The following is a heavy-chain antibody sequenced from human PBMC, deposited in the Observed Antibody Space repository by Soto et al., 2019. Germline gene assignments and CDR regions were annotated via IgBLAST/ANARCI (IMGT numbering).Heavy chain of an antibody. CDR1: GFTFSSYA. J-gene: IGHJ4*02. V-gene: IGHV3-33*06. CDR2: IWYDGTNR. CDR3: AKVPGPYSGTHFYFDS. D-gene: IGHD1-26*01. Sequence: AHLVESGGGVVQPGGSLRLSCEASGFTFSSYAMHWVRQAPGKGLEWVAVIWYDGTNRDYADSVRGRFSVSRDNSKNTLHLQMDSLRAEDTAVYYCAKVPGPYSGTHFYFDSWGQGTLVTVSS.